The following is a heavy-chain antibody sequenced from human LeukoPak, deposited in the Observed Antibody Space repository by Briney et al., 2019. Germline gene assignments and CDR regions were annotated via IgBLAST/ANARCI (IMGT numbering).Heavy chain of an antibody. Sequence: GGSLRLSCAASGFTFSSYAMSWVRQAPGKGLEWVSAISGSGGSTYYADSVKGRSTISRDNSKNTLYLQMNSLRAEDTAVYYCAKEPRGYSYGPPDYWGQGTLVTVSS. CDR1: GFTFSSYA. D-gene: IGHD5-18*01. J-gene: IGHJ4*02. CDR3: AKEPRGYSYGPPDY. CDR2: ISGSGGST. V-gene: IGHV3-23*01.